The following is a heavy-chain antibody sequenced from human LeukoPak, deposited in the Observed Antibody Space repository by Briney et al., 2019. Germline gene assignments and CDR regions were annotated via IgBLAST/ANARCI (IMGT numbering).Heavy chain of an antibody. CDR1: GGSISSGPYA. Sequence: SETLSLTCAVSGGSISSGPYAWSWIRQPPGKGLEWIGYIRHSGSTYYNPSLKSRVTISLDRSKTQFSLTLNSVAASDTAVYYRASAHGGNRVPFDHWGQGILVTVSS. V-gene: IGHV4-30-2*01. CDR3: ASAHGGNRVPFDH. CDR2: IRHSGST. D-gene: IGHD4-23*01. J-gene: IGHJ4*02.